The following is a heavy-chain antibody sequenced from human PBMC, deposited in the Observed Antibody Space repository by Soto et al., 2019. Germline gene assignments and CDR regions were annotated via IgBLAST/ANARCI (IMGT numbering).Heavy chain of an antibody. CDR3: TRDPRLVDY. J-gene: IGHJ4*01. Sequence: GGSLRLSCSASGFTFSDHYMTWIRQAPGKGLEWISYISGTSAVTNYADSVKGRFTISRDNAKNSLYLQMNGLRVEDTAVYYCTRDPRLVDYWGQGTRVTVSS. CDR1: GFTFSDHY. D-gene: IGHD3-9*01. CDR2: ISGTSAVT. V-gene: IGHV3-11*05.